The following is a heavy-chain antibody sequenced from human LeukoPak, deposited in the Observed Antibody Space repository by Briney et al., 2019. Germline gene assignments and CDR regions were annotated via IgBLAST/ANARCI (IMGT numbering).Heavy chain of an antibody. V-gene: IGHV3-30*04. Sequence: GGSLRLSCAASGFTFSGYTMHWVRQAPGKGLEWVAFISSDGRYKSHADSVKGRCTISRDNSKNTLYLQMNSLRPEDTAVYYCARARSIVGVSPFQHWGQGTLVTVSS. CDR1: GFTFSGYT. J-gene: IGHJ1*01. CDR3: ARARSIVGVSPFQH. CDR2: ISSDGRYK. D-gene: IGHD1-26*01.